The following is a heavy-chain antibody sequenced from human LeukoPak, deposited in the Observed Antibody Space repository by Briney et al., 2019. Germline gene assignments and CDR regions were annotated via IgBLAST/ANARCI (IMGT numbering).Heavy chain of an antibody. D-gene: IGHD1-1*01. J-gene: IGHJ3*02. CDR2: IYYSGST. V-gene: IGHV4-59*11. Sequence: SETLSLTCTVSGGSISSHYWSWIRQPPGKGLEWIGYIYYSGSTNYNPSLKSRVTISVDTSKNQFSLKLSSVTAADTAGYYCARARTGTRGAFDIWGQGTMVTVSS. CDR1: GGSISSHY. CDR3: ARARTGTRGAFDI.